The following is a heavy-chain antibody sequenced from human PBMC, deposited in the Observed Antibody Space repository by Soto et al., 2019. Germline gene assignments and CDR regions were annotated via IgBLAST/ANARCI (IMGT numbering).Heavy chain of an antibody. D-gene: IGHD2-8*01. J-gene: IGHJ4*02. V-gene: IGHV3-33*01. Sequence: QVQLVESGGGVVQPGRSLRLSCAASGFTFSSYGMHWVRQAPGKGLEWVAVIWYDGSNKYYADSVKGRFTISRDNSKNTLYLQMNSLRAEDTAVYYCARGMASFDSWGQGTLVTVSS. CDR1: GFTFSSYG. CDR2: IWYDGSNK. CDR3: ARGMASFDS.